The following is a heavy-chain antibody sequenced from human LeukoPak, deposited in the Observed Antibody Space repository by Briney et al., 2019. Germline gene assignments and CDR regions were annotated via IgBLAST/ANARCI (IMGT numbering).Heavy chain of an antibody. CDR1: GFTVSSNY. CDR2: IYSGGST. J-gene: IGHJ6*02. D-gene: IGHD6-6*01. Sequence: PGGSLRLSCAASGFTVSSNYMSWVRQAPGKGLEWVSVIYSGGSTYYADSVKGRFTISRDNSKNTLYLQMNSLRAEDTAEYYCARDARATRPGVVGMDVWGQGTTVTVSS. V-gene: IGHV3-53*01. CDR3: ARDARATRPGVVGMDV.